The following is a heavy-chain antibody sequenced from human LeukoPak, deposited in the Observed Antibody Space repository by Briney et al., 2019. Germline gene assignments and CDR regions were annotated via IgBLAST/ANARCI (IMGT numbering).Heavy chain of an antibody. J-gene: IGHJ4*02. CDR3: ARDLGGYGDYGTNFDY. Sequence: GGSLRLSCAASGFTSSSHTMNWVRQAPGKGLEWVSAISSSSSYIYYADSVKGRFTISRHNAKRSLYLQMNSPRAEDTAVYYCARDLGGYGDYGTNFDYWGQGTLVTVSS. CDR2: ISSSSSYI. CDR1: GFTSSSHT. D-gene: IGHD4-17*01. V-gene: IGHV3-21*01.